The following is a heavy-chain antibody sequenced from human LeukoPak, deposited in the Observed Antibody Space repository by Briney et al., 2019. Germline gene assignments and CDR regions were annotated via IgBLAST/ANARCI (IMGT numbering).Heavy chain of an antibody. J-gene: IGHJ4*02. CDR2: ISSSSSYI. CDR3: ARTYYYGSGSNYYFEY. V-gene: IGHV3-21*01. Sequence: GGSLRLSCAASGFTFSSYSMNWVRQAPGKGLEWVSSISSSSSYIYYADSVKGRFTISRDNSKNTLYLQMNSLATEDTAVYYCARTYYYGSGSNYYFEYWGQGTLVTVSS. CDR1: GFTFSSYS. D-gene: IGHD3-10*01.